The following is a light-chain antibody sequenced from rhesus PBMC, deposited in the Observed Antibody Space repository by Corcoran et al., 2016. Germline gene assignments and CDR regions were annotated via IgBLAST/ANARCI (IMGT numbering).Light chain of an antibody. CDR2: KTT. Sequence: DIQMTQSPPSLSASVGDTVTITCRASKSISNWFAWYQQKPGKAPKLLIYKTTTLQRGVPSSFSGSGSGTDVTLTISSLQSEDFATYYCQQYSSFPLGFGGGTKVEIK. CDR1: KSISNW. V-gene: IGKV1-22*01. J-gene: IGKJ4*01. CDR3: QQYSSFPLG.